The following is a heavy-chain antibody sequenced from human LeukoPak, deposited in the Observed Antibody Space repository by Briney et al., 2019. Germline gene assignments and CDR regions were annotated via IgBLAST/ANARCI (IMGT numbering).Heavy chain of an antibody. CDR2: INHSGST. J-gene: IGHJ3*02. V-gene: IGHV4-34*01. CDR1: GGSFSGYY. D-gene: IGHD6-6*01. CDR3: ARHRAGRPFDI. Sequence: SETLSLTCAVYGGSFSGYYWSWIRQPPGKGLEWIGEINHSGSTNYNSPLKSRLAMSVDTSKNQFSLRLNLVTAADTAVYYCARHRAGRPFDIWGPGTIVSVSS.